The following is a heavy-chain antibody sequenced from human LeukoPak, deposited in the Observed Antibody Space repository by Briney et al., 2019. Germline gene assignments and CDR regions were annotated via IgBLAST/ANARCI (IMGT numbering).Heavy chain of an antibody. J-gene: IGHJ4*02. CDR3: ARDRAGYDFWSWDY. D-gene: IGHD3-3*01. CDR2: ISDDGNTN. V-gene: IGHV3-30*04. Sequence: GGSLRLSCAGVGFMFDSYSIHWVRQAPGKGLEWVAVISDDGNTNSYADSVKGRFTISRDNSARTVYLQMNSLRAEDTAVYYCARDRAGYDFWSWDYWGQGTLVTVSS. CDR1: GFMFDSYS.